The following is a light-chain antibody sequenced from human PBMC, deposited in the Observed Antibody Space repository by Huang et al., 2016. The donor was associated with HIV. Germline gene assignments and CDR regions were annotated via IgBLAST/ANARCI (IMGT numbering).Light chain of an antibody. V-gene: IGKV3-15*01. J-gene: IGKJ4*01. CDR2: DAS. CDR1: HSVDSD. CDR3: QQYNDWPPLT. Sequence: EIEMTQSPATLSVSPGERATLACRASHSVDSDLAWYQQKPGQAPRLLMYDASTRAPGISAKVNGTGSGTEFSLSITNRLSEDVAVYYCQQYNDWPPLTFGGGTKVEI.